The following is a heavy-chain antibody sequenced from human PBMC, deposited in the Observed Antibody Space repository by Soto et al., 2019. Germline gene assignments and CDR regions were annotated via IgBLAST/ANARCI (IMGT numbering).Heavy chain of an antibody. CDR1: GGSISSGDYY. CDR2: IYYSGST. V-gene: IGHV4-30-4*01. D-gene: IGHD5-18*01. Sequence: PSETLSLTCTVSGGSISSGDYYWSWIRQPPGKGLEWIGYIYYSGSTYYNPSLKSRVTISVDTSKNQFSLKLSSVTAADTAVYYCARGRDTAMVSKGNWFDPWGQGTPVTVSS. CDR3: ARGRDTAMVSKGNWFDP. J-gene: IGHJ5*02.